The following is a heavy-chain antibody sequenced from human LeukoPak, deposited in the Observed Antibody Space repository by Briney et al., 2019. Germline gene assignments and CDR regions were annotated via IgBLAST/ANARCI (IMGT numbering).Heavy chain of an antibody. Sequence: GGSLRLSCAASGFTVSSNYMSWVRQAPGKGLEWVSSISSSSSYIYYADSVKGRFTISRDNAKNSLYLQMNSLRAEDTAVYYCARGLGYPYCSSTSCYLFDYWGQGTLVTVSS. J-gene: IGHJ4*02. V-gene: IGHV3-21*01. CDR3: ARGLGYPYCSSTSCYLFDY. CDR2: ISSSSSYI. D-gene: IGHD2-2*01. CDR1: GFTVSSNY.